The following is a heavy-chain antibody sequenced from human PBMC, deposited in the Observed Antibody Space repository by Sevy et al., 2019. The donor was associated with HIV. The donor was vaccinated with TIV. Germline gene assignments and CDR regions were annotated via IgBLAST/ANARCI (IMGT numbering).Heavy chain of an antibody. CDR2: ISFDGSYK. J-gene: IGHJ4*02. CDR3: AKDMDVTAPCGCQEF. D-gene: IGHD5-18*01. CDR1: GFTFNLFG. V-gene: IGHV3-30*18. Sequence: GGSLRLSCTVSGFTFNLFGMYWVRQAPGKGLEWVASISFDGSYKDYADSVQGRFTISRDDSKNTLYLRMNSQSPEDTAMYFCAKDMDVTAPCGCQEFWGPGTLVTVTS.